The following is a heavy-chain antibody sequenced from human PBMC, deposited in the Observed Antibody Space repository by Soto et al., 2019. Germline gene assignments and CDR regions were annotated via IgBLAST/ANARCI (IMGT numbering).Heavy chain of an antibody. CDR3: VRDYTFSREACFDP. CDR1: GYTFSSNV. J-gene: IGHJ5*02. V-gene: IGHV1-18*01. CDR2: ISTWDDNT. D-gene: IGHD2-2*01. Sequence: QVQLVQSGVEVKKPGASVKVSCKPSGYTFSSNVLSWVRRAPGQGLEWLGWISTWDDNTNYAQKFQGRITMTTDSAKSTGYMELRSLRPDVTAVYYCVRDYTFSREACFDPWGQGTLVIVSS.